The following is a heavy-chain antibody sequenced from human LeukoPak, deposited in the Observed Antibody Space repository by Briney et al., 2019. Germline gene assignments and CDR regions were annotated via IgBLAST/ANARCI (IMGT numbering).Heavy chain of an antibody. D-gene: IGHD2-21*02. CDR1: GYTFASYW. CDR2: IYPGDSNT. J-gene: IGHJ4*02. V-gene: IGHV5-51*01. CDR3: GSGDALYSFDY. Sequence: PGESLQISCQGSGYTFASYWIGWVRQLPGKGLEWMGIIYPGDSNTRYGPSFQGQVTISADKSISTAYLQWSRLKASDTAMYYCGSGDALYSFDYWGQGTLVTVSS.